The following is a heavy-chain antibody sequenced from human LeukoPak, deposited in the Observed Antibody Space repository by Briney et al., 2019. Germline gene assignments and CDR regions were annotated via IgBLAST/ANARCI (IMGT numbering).Heavy chain of an antibody. CDR3: TRPLGITMVRGDNDY. Sequence: GGSLRLSCAASGFTFSGSAMHWVREASGKGLGWVGRIRSKANSYATAYAASGKGRFTISRDDSKNTAYLQMNSLKTEDTAVYYCTRPLGITMVRGDNDYWGQGTLVTVSS. CDR2: IRSKANSYAT. D-gene: IGHD3-10*01. V-gene: IGHV3-73*01. J-gene: IGHJ4*02. CDR1: GFTFSGSA.